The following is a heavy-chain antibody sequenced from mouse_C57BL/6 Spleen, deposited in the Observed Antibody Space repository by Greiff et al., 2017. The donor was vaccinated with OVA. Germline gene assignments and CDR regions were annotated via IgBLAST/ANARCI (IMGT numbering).Heavy chain of an antibody. D-gene: IGHD1-1*01. J-gene: IGHJ4*01. Sequence: EVQLQQSGPGLVKPSQSLSLTCSVTGYSITSGYYWNWIRQFPGNKLEWMGYISYDGSNNYNPSLKNRISITRDTSKNQFFLKLNSVTTEDTATYYGARDDYGSRDYAMDYWGQGTSVTVSS. V-gene: IGHV3-6*01. CDR3: ARDDYGSRDYAMDY. CDR2: ISYDGSN. CDR1: GYSITSGYY.